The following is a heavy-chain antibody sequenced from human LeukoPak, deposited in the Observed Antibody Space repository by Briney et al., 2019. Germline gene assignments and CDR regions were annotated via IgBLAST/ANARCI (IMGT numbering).Heavy chain of an antibody. D-gene: IGHD3-10*01. Sequence: GASVKVSCKASGYTFTSYYMHWVRQAPGQGLEWMGIINPSGGSTSYAQKFQGRVTMTRDTSTSTVYMELSSLRSEDTAVYYCARVLFPRGQSDAFDIWGQGTMVTVSS. CDR2: INPSGGST. CDR1: GYTFTSYY. CDR3: ARVLFPRGQSDAFDI. V-gene: IGHV1-46*01. J-gene: IGHJ3*02.